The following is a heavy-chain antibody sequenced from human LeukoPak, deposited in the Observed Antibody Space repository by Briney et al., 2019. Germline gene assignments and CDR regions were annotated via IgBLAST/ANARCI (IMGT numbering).Heavy chain of an antibody. CDR1: GFTFSSFG. V-gene: IGHV3-30*02. D-gene: IGHD3-10*01. CDR2: IRYDGSTK. Sequence: GGSLRLSCAASGFTFSSFGMHWVRQAPGKGLEWVAFIRYDGSTKHYADSVKGRFTFSRDNSKNTLYLQMNSLRAEDTAVYYCARAGFTFSDYFGSFFDYWGQGTLVTVSS. J-gene: IGHJ4*02. CDR3: ARAGFTFSDYFGSFFDY.